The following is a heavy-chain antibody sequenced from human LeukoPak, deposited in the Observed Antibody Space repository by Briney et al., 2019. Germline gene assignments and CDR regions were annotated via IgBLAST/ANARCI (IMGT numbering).Heavy chain of an antibody. D-gene: IGHD6-13*01. V-gene: IGHV3-74*01. J-gene: IGHJ4*02. CDR1: GFTFSTYW. CDR2: INTDGSST. CDR3: AKDRYSSSWYYFDY. Sequence: GGSLRLSCAASGFTFSTYWMHWVRQAPGKGLVWVSRINTDGSSTNYADSVKGRFTISRDNARNTLYLQMNSLRAEDTALYYCAKDRYSSSWYYFDYWGQGTLVTVSS.